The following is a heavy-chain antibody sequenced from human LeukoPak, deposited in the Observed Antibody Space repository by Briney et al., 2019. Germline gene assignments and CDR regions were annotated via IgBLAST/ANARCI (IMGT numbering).Heavy chain of an antibody. CDR1: GFPVSSNY. J-gene: IGHJ6*02. V-gene: IGHV3-53*04. CDR2: FYSGGGT. Sequence: GGSLRLSCAASGFPVSSNYISWVRQAPGKGLEWVSVFYSGGGTYYADSVKGRFTISRHNSKNTLYLQMNSLRAEDTAVYYCARDCGGDCYPHADYYYGMDVWGQGTTVTVSS. CDR3: ARDCGGDCYPHADYYYGMDV. D-gene: IGHD2-21*02.